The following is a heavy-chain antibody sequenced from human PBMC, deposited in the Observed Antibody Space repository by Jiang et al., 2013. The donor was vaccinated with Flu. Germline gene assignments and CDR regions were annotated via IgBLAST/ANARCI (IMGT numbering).Heavy chain of an antibody. V-gene: IGHV4-59*08. CDR2: IYYSGST. CDR1: GASISSYH. CDR3: ARKDGDY. J-gene: IGHJ4*02. Sequence: GSGLVKPSETLSLICTVSGASISSYHWSWIRQPPGMGLEWIGYIYYSGSTNYNPSLKSRVTLSVDTSKNQISLKLSSVTAADTAVYYCARKDGDYWGQGTLVTVSS.